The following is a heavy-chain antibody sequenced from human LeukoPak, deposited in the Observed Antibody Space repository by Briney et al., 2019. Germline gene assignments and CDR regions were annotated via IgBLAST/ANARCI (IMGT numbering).Heavy chain of an antibody. Sequence: GGSLRLSCAASGFTFSSYAMSWVRQAPGKGLEWVSAISSSGGSTYYADSVKGRFTISRDNSKNTLYLQMNSLRAEDTAVYYRAKDPNPFHSSSWYLDYWGQGTLVTVSS. CDR1: GFTFSSYA. V-gene: IGHV3-23*01. CDR3: AKDPNPFHSSSWYLDY. CDR2: ISSSGGST. D-gene: IGHD6-13*01. J-gene: IGHJ4*02.